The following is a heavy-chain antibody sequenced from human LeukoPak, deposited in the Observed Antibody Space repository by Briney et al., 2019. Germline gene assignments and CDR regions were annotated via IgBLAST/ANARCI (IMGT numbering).Heavy chain of an antibody. Sequence: SQTLSLTCAISGDSVSSNSAAWNWIRQSPSRGLEWLGRTYYRSKWYNDYAVSVKSRITINPDTSKNQFSLQLNSVTPEDTAVYYCASGPSIAAADRYYFDYWGQGTLVTVSS. D-gene: IGHD6-13*01. CDR2: TYYRSKWYN. V-gene: IGHV6-1*01. CDR1: GDSVSSNSAA. J-gene: IGHJ4*02. CDR3: ASGPSIAAADRYYFDY.